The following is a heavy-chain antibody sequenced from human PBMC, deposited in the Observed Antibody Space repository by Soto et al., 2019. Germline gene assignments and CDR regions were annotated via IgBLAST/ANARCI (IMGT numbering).Heavy chain of an antibody. D-gene: IGHD3-22*01. V-gene: IGHV4-59*01. CDR1: GGSTSSYY. J-gene: IGHJ4*02. CDR2: IYYSGST. Sequence: PSYTLSLTCTVAGGSTSSYYWSWIRQPPGKGLEWIGYIYYSGSTNYNPSLKSRVIISVDTSKNQFSLKLSSVTAADTAVYYCARYYDSSGYYDYWGQGTLVTASS. CDR3: ARYYDSSGYYDY.